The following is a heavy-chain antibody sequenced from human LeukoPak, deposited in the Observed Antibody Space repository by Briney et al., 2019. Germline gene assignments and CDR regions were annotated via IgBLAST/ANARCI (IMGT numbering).Heavy chain of an antibody. CDR2: ISISGSKT. V-gene: IGHV3-23*01. Sequence: GGSLRLSCAASEFDFSSHAMTWVRQAPGKGLEWVSAISISGSKTYYADSVKGRFTISRDNSKNTLYLQMNSLRAEDTAVYYCVNAIRPNVYWGQGTQVTVSS. D-gene: IGHD2-2*02. CDR1: EFDFSSHA. J-gene: IGHJ4*02. CDR3: VNAIRPNVY.